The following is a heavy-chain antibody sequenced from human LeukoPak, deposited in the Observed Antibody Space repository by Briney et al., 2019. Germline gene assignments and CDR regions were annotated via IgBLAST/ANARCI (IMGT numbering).Heavy chain of an antibody. V-gene: IGHV1-18*01. J-gene: IGHJ4*02. CDR3: ARDRSGYPYSTYFFDY. CDR2: ISADNGKT. D-gene: IGHD3-3*01. CDR1: GGTFSSYA. Sequence: ASVKVSCKASGGTFSSYAISWVRQAPGQGLEWMGWISADNGKTNYAQNVQGRVTMTTDTFTSTAYMELRSLRSDDTAVYYCARDRSGYPYSTYFFDYWGQGTLVTVSS.